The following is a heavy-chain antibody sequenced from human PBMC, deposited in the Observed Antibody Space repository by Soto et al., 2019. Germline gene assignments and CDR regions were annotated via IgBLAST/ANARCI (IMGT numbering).Heavy chain of an antibody. CDR1: GGSISSGGYY. CDR2: IYYSGST. V-gene: IGHV4-31*03. Sequence: PSETLSLTCTVSGGSISSGGYYWSWIRQHPGKGLEWIGYIYYSGSTYYNPSLKSRVTISVDTSKNQFSLKLSSVTAADTAVYYCAREHRDYGDYVDWGQGTLVTAPQ. CDR3: AREHRDYGDYVD. J-gene: IGHJ4*02. D-gene: IGHD4-17*01.